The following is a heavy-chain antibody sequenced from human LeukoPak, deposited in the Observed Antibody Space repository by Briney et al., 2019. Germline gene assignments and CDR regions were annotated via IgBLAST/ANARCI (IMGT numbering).Heavy chain of an antibody. J-gene: IGHJ4*02. Sequence: ASVKVSCKASGYTFTGYYMHWVRQAPGQGLEWMGWINPNSGGTNYAQKFQGRVTMTRDTSISTAYMELSRLRSDDTAVYYRARLYCSGGSCYPPYYFDYWGQGTLVTVSS. V-gene: IGHV1-2*02. CDR1: GYTFTGYY. CDR2: INPNSGGT. D-gene: IGHD2-15*01. CDR3: ARLYCSGGSCYPPYYFDY.